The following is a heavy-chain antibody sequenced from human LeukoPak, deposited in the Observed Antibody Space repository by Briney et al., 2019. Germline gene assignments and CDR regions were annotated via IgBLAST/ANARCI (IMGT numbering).Heavy chain of an antibody. Sequence: GGSLRLSCAASGYTFSSYAMHWVRQAPGKGLEWVAVISYDGSNKYYADSVKGRFTISRDNSKNTLYLQMNSLRAEDTAVYYCARDGGDDAFDIWGQGTMVTVSS. CDR2: ISYDGSNK. CDR3: ARDGGDDAFDI. J-gene: IGHJ3*02. D-gene: IGHD2-21*02. CDR1: GYTFSSYA. V-gene: IGHV3-30-3*01.